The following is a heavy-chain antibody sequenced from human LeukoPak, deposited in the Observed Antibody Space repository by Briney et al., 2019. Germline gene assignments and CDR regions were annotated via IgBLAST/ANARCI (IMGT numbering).Heavy chain of an antibody. D-gene: IGHD3-22*01. CDR2: ISNDGTNK. V-gene: IGHV3-30*04. CDR3: ARDHYDSSGYLFGY. Sequence: PGGSLRPSCAASGFTFSSHAMHWVRQVPGKGLDWVALISNDGTNKYYADSVKGRFTISRDNSKSTVYLQMNSLRADDTAVYYCARDHYDSSGYLFGYWGQGTLVSVSS. CDR1: GFTFSSHA. J-gene: IGHJ4*02.